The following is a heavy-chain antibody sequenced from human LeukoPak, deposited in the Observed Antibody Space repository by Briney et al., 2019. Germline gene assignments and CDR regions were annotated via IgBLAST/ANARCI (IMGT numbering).Heavy chain of an antibody. CDR3: AREVRGVIRWNWFDP. CDR1: GGSISSYY. V-gene: IGHV4-59*01. J-gene: IGHJ5*02. CDR2: IYYSGST. D-gene: IGHD3-10*01. Sequence: SSETLSLTCTVSGGSISSYYWSWIRQPPGKGLEWIGYIYYSGSTNYNPSLKSRVTISVDTSKNQFSLKLSSVTAADTAVHSCAREVRGVIRWNWFDPWGQGTLVTVSS.